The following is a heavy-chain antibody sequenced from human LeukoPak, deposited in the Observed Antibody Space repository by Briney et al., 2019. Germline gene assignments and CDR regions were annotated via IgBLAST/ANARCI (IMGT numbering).Heavy chain of an antibody. D-gene: IGHD1-26*01. CDR2: IYTDGTST. V-gene: IGHV3-74*01. CDR1: GFTFSSYW. J-gene: IGHJ4*02. CDR3: ARGNSGDSGHFDY. Sequence: GGSLRLSCAASGFTFSSYWMHWVRQVPGKGMVWVSRIYTDGTSTTYADSVKGRFTISRDNSKNTLYLQMNSLRAEDTAVYYCARGNSGDSGHFDYWGQGTLVTVSS.